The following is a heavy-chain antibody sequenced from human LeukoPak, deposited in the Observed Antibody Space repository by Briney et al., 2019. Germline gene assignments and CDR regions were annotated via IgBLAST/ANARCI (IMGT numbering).Heavy chain of an antibody. D-gene: IGHD3-3*01. V-gene: IGHV4-34*01. Sequence: PSETLSLTCAVYGGSFSGYYWSWIRQPPGKGLEWIGEINHSGSTNYNPSLKSRVTISVDTSKNQFSLKLSSVTAADTAVYYCARAPLYSYDFWSGPDYWGQGTLVTVSS. J-gene: IGHJ4*02. CDR1: GGSFSGYY. CDR2: INHSGST. CDR3: ARAPLYSYDFWSGPDY.